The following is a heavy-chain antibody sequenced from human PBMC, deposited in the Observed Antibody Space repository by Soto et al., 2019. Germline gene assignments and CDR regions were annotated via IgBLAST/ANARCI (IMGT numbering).Heavy chain of an antibody. CDR2: IYFSGST. D-gene: IGHD2-21*02. J-gene: IGHJ6*02. CDR1: GGSINSTGYY. Sequence: SETLSLTCTVSGGSINSTGYYWGWIRQPPGKGLEWIGSIYFSGSTSYNPSLKSRVTISVDTSKNQFSLKLNSVTAADTAVYYCARDLWGYCGADCYPLDVWGQGTTVTVSS. V-gene: IGHV4-39*07. CDR3: ARDLWGYCGADCYPLDV.